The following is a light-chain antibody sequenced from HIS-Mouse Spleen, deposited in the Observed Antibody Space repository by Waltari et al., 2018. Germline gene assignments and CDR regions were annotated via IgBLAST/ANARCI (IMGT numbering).Light chain of an antibody. CDR3: SSYTSSSFNVV. CDR1: SSDVGGYNY. Sequence: QSALTQPASVSGSPGQSLTLSCTGTSSDVGGYNYVSWYQQHPGKAPKPMIYDVSNRPSGVSNRFSGSKSGNTASLTISGLQAEDEADYYCSSYTSSSFNVVFGGGTKLTVL. CDR2: DVS. J-gene: IGLJ2*01. V-gene: IGLV2-14*03.